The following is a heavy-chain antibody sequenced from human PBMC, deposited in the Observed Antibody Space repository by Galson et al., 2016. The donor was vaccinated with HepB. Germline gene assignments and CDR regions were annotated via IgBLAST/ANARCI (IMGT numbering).Heavy chain of an antibody. J-gene: IGHJ4*02. D-gene: IGHD3-22*01. CDR3: VRDYYDTMGY. CDR2: IYCGENR. Sequence: ETLSLTCTVSGGSVSSCGDYWGWIRQPPGKGLEWIGSIYCGENRYYNPSVKSRVTILVDTSKNQVSLKLSSVTAADTAVYYCVRDYYDTMGYWGQGTLVTVSS. CDR1: GGSVSSCGDY. V-gene: IGHV4-39*07.